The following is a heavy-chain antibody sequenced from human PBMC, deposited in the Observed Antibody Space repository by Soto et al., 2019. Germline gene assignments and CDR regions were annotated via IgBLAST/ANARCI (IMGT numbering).Heavy chain of an antibody. CDR3: ARGVAVAGTPLRNNWFDP. CDR2: TYYRSKWYN. Sequence: KQSQTLSLTCAISGDSVSSNSAAWNWIRQSPSRGLEWLGRTYYRSKWYNDYAVSVKSRITINPDTSKNQFSLQLNSVTPEDTAVYYCARGVAVAGTPLRNNWFDPWGQGTLVTVSS. J-gene: IGHJ5*02. V-gene: IGHV6-1*01. CDR1: GDSVSSNSAA. D-gene: IGHD6-19*01.